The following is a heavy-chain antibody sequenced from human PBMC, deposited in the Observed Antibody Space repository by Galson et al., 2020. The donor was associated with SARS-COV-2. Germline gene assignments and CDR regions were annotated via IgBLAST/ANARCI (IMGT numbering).Heavy chain of an antibody. CDR3: VSAHIVGAGNGFCM. CDR1: GLTINSYG. CDR2: IYFDGSST. J-gene: IGHJ3*01. V-gene: IGHV3-74*01. D-gene: IGHD1-26*01. Sequence: GGSLRLSCAVSGLTINSYGMHWVRQAPGKGLVWVSRIYFDGSSTDYADPVRGRFAITRDNAKNMLFLQMNSLRAEDTAVYYCVSAHIVGAGNGFCMWGQGTMVTVSS.